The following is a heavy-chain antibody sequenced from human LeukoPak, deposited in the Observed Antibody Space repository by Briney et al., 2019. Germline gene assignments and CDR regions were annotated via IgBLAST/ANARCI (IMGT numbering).Heavy chain of an antibody. Sequence: ASVKVSCKASGYTFTSYGISWVRQAPGQGLEWMGWINPNSGGTNYAQKFQGRVTMTRDTSISTAYMELSRLRSDDTAVYYCAILCIESGGISSLDYMDVWGKGTTVTISS. CDR1: GYTFTSYG. V-gene: IGHV1-2*02. D-gene: IGHD2-15*01. CDR3: AILCIESGGISSLDYMDV. J-gene: IGHJ6*03. CDR2: INPNSGGT.